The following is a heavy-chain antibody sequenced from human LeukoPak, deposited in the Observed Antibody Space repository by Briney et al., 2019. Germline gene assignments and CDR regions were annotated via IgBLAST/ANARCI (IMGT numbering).Heavy chain of an antibody. CDR2: IYYSGST. CDR3: AAPSGSLYDFDY. V-gene: IGHV4-39*01. J-gene: IGHJ4*02. D-gene: IGHD1-26*01. Sequence: SETLSLTCTVSGGSISSSSYYWGWIRQPPGKGLEWIGSIYYSGSTYYNPSLKSRVTISVDTSKNQFSLKLSSVTAADTAVYYCAAPSGSLYDFDYWGQGTLVTVSS. CDR1: GGSISSSSYY.